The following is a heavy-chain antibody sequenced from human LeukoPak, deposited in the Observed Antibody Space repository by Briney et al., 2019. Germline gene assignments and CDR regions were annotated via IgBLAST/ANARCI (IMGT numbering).Heavy chain of an antibody. D-gene: IGHD2-2*03. CDR2: ISSSGSTI. CDR3: ARGGYCSSTSCYNAFDI. J-gene: IGHJ3*02. V-gene: IGHV3-11*01. CDR1: GFTFSDYY. Sequence: GGSLRLSCAASGFTFSDYYMSWIRQAPGKGLEWVSYISSSGSTIYYVDSVKGRFTISRDNAKNSLYLQMNSVRAEDTAVYYCARGGYCSSTSCYNAFDIWGQGTMVTVSS.